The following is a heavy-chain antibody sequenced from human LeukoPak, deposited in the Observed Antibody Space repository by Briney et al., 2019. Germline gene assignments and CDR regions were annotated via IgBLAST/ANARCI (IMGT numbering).Heavy chain of an antibody. V-gene: IGHV4-4*09. CDR3: ATSYDSKTAPYDL. CDR1: GASISSYC. Sequence: SETLSLTCTVSGASISSYCWTWVRQPPGKGLEWIGYIYTSGRTDYNPSLKSRVSTSVDTSKNQLSMELRFLTAADTAVYYCATSYDSKTAPYDLWGQGTLVTVSS. D-gene: IGHD3-3*01. CDR2: IYTSGRT. J-gene: IGHJ5*02.